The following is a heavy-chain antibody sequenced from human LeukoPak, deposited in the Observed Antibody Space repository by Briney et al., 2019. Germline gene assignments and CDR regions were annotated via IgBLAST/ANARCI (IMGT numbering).Heavy chain of an antibody. D-gene: IGHD3-16*01. CDR2: INHNGNVN. CDR3: ARGGGLDV. Sequence: GGSLRLSCAASGFAFSSYWMNWARQAPEKGLEWVASINHNGNVNYYVDSVKGRFTISRDNAKNSLYLQMSNLRAEDTAVYFCARGGGLDVWGQGATVTVSS. CDR1: GFAFSSYW. V-gene: IGHV3-7*03. J-gene: IGHJ6*02.